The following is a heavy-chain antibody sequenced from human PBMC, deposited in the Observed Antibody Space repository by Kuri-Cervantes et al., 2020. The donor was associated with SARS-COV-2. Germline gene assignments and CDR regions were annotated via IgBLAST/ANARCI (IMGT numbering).Heavy chain of an antibody. CDR2: ISSSSSTI. Sequence: GGSLRLSCAASGFTFSSYSMNWVRQAPGKGLEWVSSISSSSSTIYYADSVKGRFTISRDNAKNSLYLQMNSLRDEDTAVYYCARGYCSSTSCPPYYYYGMDVWGQGTTVTVSS. CDR1: GFTFSSYS. V-gene: IGHV3-48*02. J-gene: IGHJ6*02. CDR3: ARGYCSSTSCPPYYYYGMDV. D-gene: IGHD2-2*01.